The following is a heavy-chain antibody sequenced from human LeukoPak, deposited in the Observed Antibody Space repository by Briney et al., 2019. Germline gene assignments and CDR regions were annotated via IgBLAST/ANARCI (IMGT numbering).Heavy chain of an antibody. CDR2: IYYSGST. V-gene: IGHV4-39*07. Sequence: SETLSLTCTVSGGSISSSSYYWGWIRQPPGKGLEWIGSIYYSGSTYYNPSLKSRVTISVDTSKNQFSLTLSSVTAADTAVYYCARISSSNWYNERGAFDVWGQGTMVTVSS. J-gene: IGHJ3*01. CDR3: ARISSSNWYNERGAFDV. CDR1: GGSISSSSYY. D-gene: IGHD6-13*01.